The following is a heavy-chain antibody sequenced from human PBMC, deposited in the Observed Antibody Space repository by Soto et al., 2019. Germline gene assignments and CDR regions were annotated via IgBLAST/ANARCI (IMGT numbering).Heavy chain of an antibody. CDR1: GSTVTNYW. J-gene: IGHJ6*01. V-gene: IGHV5-51*04. Sequence: PGESLKISCKGSGSTVTNYWIGWVRKMHGKGPEWMGSIDPGDADTQYNPSFQGQVTISADKPITTTYLQWSSLKASDTAIYYCAASIFYYGMDVWGQGTTVTVSS. CDR2: IDPGDADT. CDR3: AASIFYYGMDV.